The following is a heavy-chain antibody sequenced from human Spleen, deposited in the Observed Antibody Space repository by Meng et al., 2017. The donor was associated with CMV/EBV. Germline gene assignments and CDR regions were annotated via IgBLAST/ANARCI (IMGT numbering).Heavy chain of an antibody. CDR1: GFSFSTYS. CDR3: TTELPFDY. J-gene: IGHJ4*02. D-gene: IGHD1-26*01. CDR2: IKSKTDGGTT. Sequence: GESLKISCAGSGFSFSTYSMNWVRQAPGKGLEWVGRIKSKTDGGTTDYAAPVKGRFTISRDDSKNTLYLQMNSLKTEDTAVYYCTTELPFDYWGQGTLVTVSS. V-gene: IGHV3-15*01.